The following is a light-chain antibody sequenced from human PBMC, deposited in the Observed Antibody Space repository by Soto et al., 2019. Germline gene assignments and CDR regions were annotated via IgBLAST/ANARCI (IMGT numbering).Light chain of an antibody. V-gene: IGKV1-5*01. CDR3: QQYHNYIT. CDR2: DASN. CDR1: QSISNS. Sequence: DIQVTQSPSTLSASLGDRVTITCRASQSISNSLAWYQQKPGRAPKLLIYDASNSMVGGLESRFSGSGSGKEFTLTISDLQADDFATYYCQQYHNYITFGGGTRVEVK. J-gene: IGKJ4*01.